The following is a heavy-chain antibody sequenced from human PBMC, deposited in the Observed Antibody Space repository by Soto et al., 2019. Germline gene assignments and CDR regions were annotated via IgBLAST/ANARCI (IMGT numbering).Heavy chain of an antibody. Sequence: IRKNQRKGLEWMGYIYYSGTTTNYNPSLKSRVTLSVDTSKNQFSLKLSSVTAADTAVYYCARLGGSYAVPHFDYWGQGTLV. CDR2: IYYSGTT. V-gene: IGHV4-59*08. D-gene: IGHD1-26*01. CDR3: ARLGGSYAVPHFDY. J-gene: IGHJ4*02.